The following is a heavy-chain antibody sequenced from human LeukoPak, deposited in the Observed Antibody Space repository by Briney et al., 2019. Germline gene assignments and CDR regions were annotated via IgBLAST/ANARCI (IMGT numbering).Heavy chain of an antibody. Sequence: SETLSLTCALYGGSFSGYYWSGIRQPPGKGLEWVGEINHSGSTNYNPSRKSRVTISVDTSQNQFSLKPSSATAADTAVYYCARGVSRAWNYGLFDPWGQGTLVTVSS. CDR2: INHSGST. CDR1: GGSFSGYY. V-gene: IGHV4-34*01. D-gene: IGHD1-7*01. CDR3: ARGVSRAWNYGLFDP. J-gene: IGHJ5*02.